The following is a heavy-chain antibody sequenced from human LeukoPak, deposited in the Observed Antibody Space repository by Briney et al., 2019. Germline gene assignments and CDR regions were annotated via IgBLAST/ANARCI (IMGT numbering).Heavy chain of an antibody. CDR2: IGTAGDT. D-gene: IGHD2-2*01. J-gene: IGHJ2*01. CDR3: ARGPYCSSTSCNWYFDL. V-gene: IGHV3-13*01. Sequence: PGGSLRLSCAASGLTFSSYDMHWVRQATGKGLEWVSAIGTAGDTYYPGSVKGRFTISRENAKNSLYLQMNSLRAGDTAVYYCARGPYCSSTSCNWYFDLWGRGTLVTVSS. CDR1: GLTFSSYD.